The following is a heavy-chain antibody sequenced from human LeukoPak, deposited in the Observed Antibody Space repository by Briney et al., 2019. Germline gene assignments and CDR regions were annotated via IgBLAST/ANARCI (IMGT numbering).Heavy chain of an antibody. V-gene: IGHV3-53*01. J-gene: IGHJ4*02. CDR3: AGGSGWFAPDFDY. D-gene: IGHD6-19*01. CDR2: IYSGGST. CDR1: GFTVSSNH. Sequence: PGGSLRLSCAASGFTVSSNHMSWVRQAPGKGLEWVSVIYSGGSTYYADSVEGRFTISRDNSKNTLYLQMNSLRAEDTAVYYCAGGSGWFAPDFDYWGQGTLVTVSS.